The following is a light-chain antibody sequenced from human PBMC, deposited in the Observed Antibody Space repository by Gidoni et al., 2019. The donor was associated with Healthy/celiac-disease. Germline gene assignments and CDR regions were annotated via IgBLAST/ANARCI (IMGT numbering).Light chain of an antibody. Sequence: EKGLTQSPGTLSLSPGERATLSCRASQSVSSSYIAWYQQKPGQAPRLLIYGASSRATGIPDRFSGSGSGTAFTLTISSLEPEDFAVYYCQQYGSSPPYTFGQGTKLEIK. CDR3: QQYGSSPPYT. CDR2: GAS. V-gene: IGKV3-20*01. J-gene: IGKJ2*01. CDR1: QSVSSSY.